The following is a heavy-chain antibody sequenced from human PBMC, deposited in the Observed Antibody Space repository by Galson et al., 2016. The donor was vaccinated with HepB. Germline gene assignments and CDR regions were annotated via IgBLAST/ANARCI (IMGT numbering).Heavy chain of an antibody. D-gene: IGHD3-10*01. Sequence: SVKVSYKATGGTFTSYAINWVRQAPGQGLEWMGGLIPLFGAPSYAQRFQARVTITADESTTTTYLDLSSLTPGDTAVYFCARSRTSDYYGSGSYKHYFDYWGQGTLITVSP. J-gene: IGHJ4*02. CDR1: GGTFTSYA. V-gene: IGHV1-69*13. CDR2: LIPLFGAP. CDR3: ARSRTSDYYGSGSYKHYFDY.